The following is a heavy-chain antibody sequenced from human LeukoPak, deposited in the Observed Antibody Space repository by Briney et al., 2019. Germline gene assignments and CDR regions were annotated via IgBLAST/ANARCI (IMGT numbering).Heavy chain of an antibody. CDR3: ARRSDSGSYSY. J-gene: IGHJ4*02. V-gene: IGHV5-51*01. Sequence: GESLKISCKTSGYTFSIFWIGWVRQMPGKGLEWIGMIYPGDSDTRYSPSFQGQVTISADKSTNTAYLQWGSLKASDTAMYYCARRSDSGSYSYWGQGTLVTVSS. D-gene: IGHD3-10*01. CDR2: IYPGDSDT. CDR1: GYTFSIFW.